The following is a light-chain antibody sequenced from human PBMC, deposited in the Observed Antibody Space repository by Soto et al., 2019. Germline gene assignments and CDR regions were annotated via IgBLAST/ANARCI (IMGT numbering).Light chain of an antibody. J-gene: IGKJ1*01. CDR3: IQTLQTPST. CDR1: QSLLHSNGYNY. Sequence: DIVMTQSPLSLPVTPGEPASISCRSSQSLLHSNGYNYLDWYLQKPGQSPQLLIYLGSNRASGVPDRFSGSGSGTDFTLKISRVAAEDVGVYYCIQTLQTPSTFGQGTKVEIK. CDR2: LGS. V-gene: IGKV2-28*01.